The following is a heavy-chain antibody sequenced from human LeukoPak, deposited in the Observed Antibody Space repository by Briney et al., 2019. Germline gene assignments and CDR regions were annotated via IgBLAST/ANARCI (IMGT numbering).Heavy chain of an antibody. J-gene: IGHJ4*02. CDR1: GFTFSSYA. Sequence: GGSLRLSCAASGFTFSSYAMSWVRQAPGKGLEWVSAISGSGGSTYYADSVKSRFTISSDNSKNTLYLQMNSLRAEDTAVYYCAKNLVSAAAGFDYWGQGTLVTVSS. D-gene: IGHD6-13*01. CDR3: AKNLVSAAAGFDY. CDR2: ISGSGGST. V-gene: IGHV3-23*01.